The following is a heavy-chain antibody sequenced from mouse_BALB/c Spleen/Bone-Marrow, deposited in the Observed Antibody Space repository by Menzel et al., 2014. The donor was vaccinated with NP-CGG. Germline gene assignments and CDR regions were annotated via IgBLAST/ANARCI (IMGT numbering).Heavy chain of an antibody. CDR1: GFNIKDTY. CDR2: IDPANGNT. Sequence: VQLQQSGAELVKPGASVRLSCTASGFNIKDTYMDWVKPRPEQGLEWIGRIDPANGNTKYDPKFQGKATITADTSSNTAYLQLSSLTSEDTAVYYCARYRLGTYFDYWGQGTTLTVSS. CDR3: ARYRLGTYFDY. V-gene: IGHV14-3*02. J-gene: IGHJ2*01. D-gene: IGHD2-14*01.